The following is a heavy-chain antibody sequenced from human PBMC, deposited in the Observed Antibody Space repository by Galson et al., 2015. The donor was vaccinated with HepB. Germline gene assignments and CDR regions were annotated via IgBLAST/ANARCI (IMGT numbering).Heavy chain of an antibody. J-gene: IGHJ6*03. CDR3: ARDCGGSCAYYYYYYMDV. D-gene: IGHD2-15*01. V-gene: IGHV1-18*01. CDR2: ISAYNGNT. Sequence: QSGAEVKKPGESLKISCKASGYTFTSYGISWVRQAPGQGLEWMGWISAYNGNTNYAQKLQGRVTMTTDTSTSTAYMELRSLRSDDTAVYYCARDCGGSCAYYYYYYMDVWGKGTTVTVSS. CDR1: GYTFTSYG.